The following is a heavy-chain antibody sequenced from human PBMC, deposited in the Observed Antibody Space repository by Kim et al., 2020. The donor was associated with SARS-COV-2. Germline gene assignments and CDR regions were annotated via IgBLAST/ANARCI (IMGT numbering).Heavy chain of an antibody. D-gene: IGHD6-13*01. V-gene: IGHV1-8*01. J-gene: IGHJ1*01. CDR2: NT. Sequence: NTGYAHKFQGRVTMTRNSSISTAYMELSSLRSEDTAVYYCARGWYRGGQHWGQGTLVTVSS. CDR3: ARGWYRGGQH.